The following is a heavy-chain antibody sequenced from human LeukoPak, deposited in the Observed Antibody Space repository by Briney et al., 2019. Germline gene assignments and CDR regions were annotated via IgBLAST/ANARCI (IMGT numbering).Heavy chain of an antibody. D-gene: IGHD5-12*01. V-gene: IGHV4-61*02. CDR1: GGSISSGSYY. Sequence: SQTLSLTCTVSGGSISSGSYYWSWIRQPAGKGLEWIGRICTSGSTNYNPSLKSRVTISVDTSKNQFSLKLSSVTAADTAVYYCARGTTGWGDYDFGFVSSYFDYWGQGTLVTVSS. J-gene: IGHJ4*02. CDR2: ICTSGST. CDR3: ARGTTGWGDYDFGFVSSYFDY.